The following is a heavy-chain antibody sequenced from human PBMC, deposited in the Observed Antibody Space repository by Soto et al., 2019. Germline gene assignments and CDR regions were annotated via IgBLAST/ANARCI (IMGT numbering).Heavy chain of an antibody. D-gene: IGHD3-10*01. CDR3: ARSTXVTMVRGVIDYYYGMDV. V-gene: IGHV4-4*07. CDR2: IYTSGST. CDR1: GGSISRYY. J-gene: IGHJ6*02. Sequence: PSETLSLTCSVSGGSISRYYWSWIRQPAGKGLEWIGRIYTSGSTNYNPSLKSRVTMSVDTSKNQFSLKLSSVTAADTAVYYCARSTXVTMVRGVIDYYYGMDVWGQGTTVTVSS.